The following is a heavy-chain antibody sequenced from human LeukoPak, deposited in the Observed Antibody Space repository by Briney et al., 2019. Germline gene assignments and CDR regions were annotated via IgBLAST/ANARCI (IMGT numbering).Heavy chain of an antibody. V-gene: IGHV6-1*01. CDR2: TYYRSKWYN. J-gene: IGHJ4*02. CDR1: GDSVSSNSAT. CDR3: AGSHSSTWYPDC. D-gene: IGHD2-2*01. Sequence: QALSLTCAISGDSVSSNSATWNWIRQSPSRGLEWLGRTYYRSKWYNEYAVSVKSRITFNPDTSKNRFSLQLNSVTPEDTAVYYCAGSHSSTWYPDCWGQGTLVTVSS.